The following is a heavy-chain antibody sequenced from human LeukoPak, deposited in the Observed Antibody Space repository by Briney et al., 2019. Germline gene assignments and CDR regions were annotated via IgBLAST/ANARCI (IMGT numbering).Heavy chain of an antibody. D-gene: IGHD2-8*01. V-gene: IGHV1-8*02. CDR1: GGTFSSYA. CDR2: MNPNSGNT. J-gene: IGHJ4*02. CDR3: ALQTRYCTNGVCSDY. Sequence: GASVKVSCKASGGTFSSYAISWVRQAPGQGLEWMGWMNPNSGNTGYAQKFQGRVTMTTNTSISSAYMELSSLRSEDTAVYYCALQTRYCTNGVCSDYWGQGTLVTVSS.